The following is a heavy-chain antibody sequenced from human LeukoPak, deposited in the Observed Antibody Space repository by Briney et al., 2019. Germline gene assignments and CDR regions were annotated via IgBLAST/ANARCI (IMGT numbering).Heavy chain of an antibody. CDR1: GGSFSGKY. CDR3: ARDLMR. Sequence: PSETLSLTCAVYGGSFSGKYWTWIRQPPGKGLEWIGEITYSGSIYYKPSLKSRVTISVDTSKNQFSLKLNSVTAADPAVYYCARDLMRWGQGTLVAVSS. CDR2: ITYSGSI. V-gene: IGHV4-34*01. J-gene: IGHJ4*02.